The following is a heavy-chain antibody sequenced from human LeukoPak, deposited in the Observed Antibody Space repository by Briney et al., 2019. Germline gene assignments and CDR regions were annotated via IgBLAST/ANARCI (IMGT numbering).Heavy chain of an antibody. J-gene: IGHJ6*03. V-gene: IGHV4-34*01. CDR3: ARRRVGTTFYYYYYMDV. Sequence: SETLSLTCAVYGESFIYNYWTWIRQPPGKGLEWIGEINHSGSTNYNPSLKSRVTMSVDRAKNQFSLNLSSVTAADTAVYYCARRRVGTTFYYYYYMDVWGKGTTVTVSS. CDR2: INHSGST. D-gene: IGHD1-26*01. CDR1: GESFIYNY.